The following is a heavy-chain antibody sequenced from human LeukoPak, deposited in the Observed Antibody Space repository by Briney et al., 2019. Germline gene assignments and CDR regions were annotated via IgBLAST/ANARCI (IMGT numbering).Heavy chain of an antibody. CDR2: IYYSGST. J-gene: IGHJ4*02. CDR3: ARGRDGYRRLDY. V-gene: IGHV4-59*01. Sequence: SETLSLTCTVSGGSISGYYWSWIRQPPGKGLEWIGYIYYSGSTNYNPSLKSRVTISVDTSKNQFSLKLSSVTAADTAVYYCARGRDGYRRLDYWGQGTLVTVSS. CDR1: GGSISGYY. D-gene: IGHD5-24*01.